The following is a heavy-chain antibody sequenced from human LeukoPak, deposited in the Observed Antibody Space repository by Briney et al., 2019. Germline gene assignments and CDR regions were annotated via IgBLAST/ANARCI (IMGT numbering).Heavy chain of an antibody. V-gene: IGHV3-11*04. CDR1: GFTFSDYF. CDR3: ATSQSSVAGIVGD. Sequence: GGSLRLSCAASGFTFSDYFMTWIRQAPGKGLEWVPYISGSGSSKYYADSVKGRFTISRDNAKNSLYLQMNSLRVEDTAVYYCATSQSSVAGIVGDWGQGTLVTVSS. D-gene: IGHD6-19*01. J-gene: IGHJ1*01. CDR2: ISGSGSSK.